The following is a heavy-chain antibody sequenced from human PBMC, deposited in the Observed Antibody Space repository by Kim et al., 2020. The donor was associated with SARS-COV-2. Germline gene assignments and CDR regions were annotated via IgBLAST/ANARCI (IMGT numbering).Heavy chain of an antibody. J-gene: IGHJ4*02. D-gene: IGHD6-13*01. CDR1: GYTFTDYP. CDR2: INAGDGNT. Sequence: ASVKVSCKASGYTFTDYPMHWVRQAPGQRLEWMGWINAGDGNTKYSQKFQGRVTITRDPSASTAYMELSSLRSEDTAVYYCARERQLLVRYFDYWGPGTLVTVSS. CDR3: ARERQLLVRYFDY. V-gene: IGHV1-3*01.